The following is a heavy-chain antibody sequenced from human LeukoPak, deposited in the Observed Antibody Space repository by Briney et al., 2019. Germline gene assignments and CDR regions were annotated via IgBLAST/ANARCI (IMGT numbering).Heavy chain of an antibody. D-gene: IGHD2-2*01. J-gene: IGHJ4*02. V-gene: IGHV4-39*01. CDR2: IYYSGST. Sequence: SETLSLTCTVSGGSISSSSYYWGWIRQPPGKGLEWIGSIYYSGSTYYNPSLKSRVTISVDTSKNQFSLKLSSVTAADTAVYYCARHIGGLGYCSSTSCSPYYFDYWGQGTLVTVSS. CDR1: GGSISSSSYY. CDR3: ARHIGGLGYCSSTSCSPYYFDY.